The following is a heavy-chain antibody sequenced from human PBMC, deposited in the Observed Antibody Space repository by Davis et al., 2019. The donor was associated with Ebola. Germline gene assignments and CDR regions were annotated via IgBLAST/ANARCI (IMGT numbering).Heavy chain of an antibody. J-gene: IGHJ6*03. CDR1: GDSISSGESY. CDR2: IYYSGST. CDR3: ARDLRYDSSGYDYYFYMDV. Sequence: LTLSCTVSGDSISSGESYWSWIRQHPGKGLEWIGYIYYSGSTYYKPSLKSRVTISLDTSKNQFSLNLYSVTAADTAVYYCARDLRYDSSGYDYYFYMDVWGKGTTVTVSS. D-gene: IGHD3-22*01. V-gene: IGHV4-31*03.